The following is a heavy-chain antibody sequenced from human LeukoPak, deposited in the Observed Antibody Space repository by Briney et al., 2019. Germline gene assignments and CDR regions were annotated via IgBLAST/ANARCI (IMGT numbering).Heavy chain of an antibody. CDR3: ARDRNYYDSSVSQTTNDY. D-gene: IGHD3-22*01. CDR1: GFTFSSYS. Sequence: PGGSLRLSCAASGFTFSSYSMNWVRQAPGKGLEWVSSISSSSSYIYYADSVKGRFTISRDNAKNTLYLQMNSLRAEDTAVYYCARDRNYYDSSVSQTTNDYWGQGTLVTVSS. CDR2: ISSSSSYI. J-gene: IGHJ4*02. V-gene: IGHV3-21*01.